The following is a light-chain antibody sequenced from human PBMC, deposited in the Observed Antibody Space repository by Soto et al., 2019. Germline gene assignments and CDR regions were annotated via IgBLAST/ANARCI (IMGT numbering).Light chain of an antibody. CDR3: QSYDSSNHVV. Sequence: NFMLTQPHSVSESPGKTVTISCTRSSGSIASNYVQWYQQRPGRAPTTVIYEDNQRPSGVPDRFSGSIDSSSNSASLTISGLKTEDEADFYWQSYDSSNHVVFGVGTKLTVL. CDR1: SGSIASNY. V-gene: IGLV6-57*04. CDR2: EDN. J-gene: IGLJ2*01.